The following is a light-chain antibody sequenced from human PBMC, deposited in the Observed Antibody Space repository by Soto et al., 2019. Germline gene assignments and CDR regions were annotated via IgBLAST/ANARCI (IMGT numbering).Light chain of an antibody. Sequence: DAQMTQSPSTLSGSVGDRVTITCRASQTISSWLAWYQQQPGKDPKPISYAASSLHSGVPSRCSGSGSGTECTLTISSLQPDDSGSYYCQQHKSYPVTFGGGTKVEIK. CDR2: AAS. V-gene: IGKV1-5*01. J-gene: IGKJ4*01. CDR3: QQHKSYPVT. CDR1: QTISSW.